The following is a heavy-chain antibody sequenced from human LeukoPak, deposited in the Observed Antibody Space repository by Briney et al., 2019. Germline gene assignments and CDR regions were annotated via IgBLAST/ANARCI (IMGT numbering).Heavy chain of an antibody. CDR1: GYTFTGYY. CDR2: INPNSGGT. V-gene: IGHV1-2*02. J-gene: IGHJ4*02. D-gene: IGHD2-15*01. Sequence: SVKLSCKASGYTFTGYYMHWVRQAPGQGLEWMGWINPNSGGTHYAEKFQGRVTMTRDKSNSTAYMELSRLRSDDTAVYYCARDLTYCSGGSCYSGRGPFDYWGQGTLVTVSS. CDR3: ARDLTYCSGGSCYSGRGPFDY.